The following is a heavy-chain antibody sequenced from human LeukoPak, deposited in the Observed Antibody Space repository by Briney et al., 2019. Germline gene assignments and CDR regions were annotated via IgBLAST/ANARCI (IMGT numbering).Heavy chain of an antibody. V-gene: IGHV3-21*04. Sequence: AGSLRLSCAASGFTFSSNSMNRDRQAPGKGLEWVSSISSSSSYIYYADSVKGRFTISRDNAKNSLYLQMNSLRAEDTAVYYCAEVNYYESSAYKYYFEHWGQGTLVTVSS. D-gene: IGHD3-22*01. CDR1: GFTFSSNS. J-gene: IGHJ4*02. CDR2: ISSSSSYI. CDR3: AEVNYYESSAYKYYFEH.